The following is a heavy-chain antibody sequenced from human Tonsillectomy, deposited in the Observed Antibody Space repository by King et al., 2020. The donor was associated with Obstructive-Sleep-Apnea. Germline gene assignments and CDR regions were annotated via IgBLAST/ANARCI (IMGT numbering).Heavy chain of an antibody. D-gene: IGHD6-19*01. CDR1: GFTFSSYA. J-gene: IGHJ4*02. CDR3: AKPPYSSGWYDFDY. Sequence: VQLVESGGGLVQPGRSLRLSCAASGFTFSSYAMSWVRQAPGKGLEWVSAISGSVGSTYYADSVMGRFTISRDNSKKTLYLQMNSLRAEDTAVYYCAKPPYSSGWYDFDYWGQGTLVTVSS. CDR2: ISGSVGST. V-gene: IGHV3-23*04.